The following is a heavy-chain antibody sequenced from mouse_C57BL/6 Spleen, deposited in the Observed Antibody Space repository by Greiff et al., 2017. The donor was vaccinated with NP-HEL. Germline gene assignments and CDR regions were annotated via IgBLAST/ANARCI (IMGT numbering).Heavy chain of an antibody. CDR2: IDPSDSET. V-gene: IGHV1-52*01. D-gene: IGHD2-4*01. CDR3: ARLSDYDEGYFDY. CDR1: GYTFTSYW. Sequence: QVQLQQPGAELVRPGSSVKLSCKASGYTFTSYWMHWVKQRPIQGLEWIGNIDPSDSETHYNQKFKDKATLTVDKSSSTAYMQLSSLTSEDSAVYYCARLSDYDEGYFDYWGQGTTLTVSS. J-gene: IGHJ2*01.